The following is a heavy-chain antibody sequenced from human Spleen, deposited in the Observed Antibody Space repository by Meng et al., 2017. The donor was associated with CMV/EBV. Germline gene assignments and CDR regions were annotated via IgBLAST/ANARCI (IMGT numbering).Heavy chain of an antibody. J-gene: IGHJ5*02. CDR2: IYTSGST. CDR3: AREVVVSGASDWFDP. Sequence: SETLSLTCTVSGGSISSYYWSWIRQPAGKGLEWIGRIYTSGSTNYNPSLKSRVTTSVDTSKNQFSLKLSSVTAADTAVYYCAREVVVSGASDWFDPWGQGTLVTVSS. V-gene: IGHV4-4*07. D-gene: IGHD2-2*01. CDR1: GGSISSYY.